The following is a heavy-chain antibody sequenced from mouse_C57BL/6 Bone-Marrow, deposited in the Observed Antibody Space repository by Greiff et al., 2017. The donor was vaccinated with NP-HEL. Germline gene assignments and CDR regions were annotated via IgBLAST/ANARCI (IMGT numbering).Heavy chain of an antibody. CDR2: INYDGSST. D-gene: IGHD4-1*01. CDR1: GFTFSDYY. CDR3: ARETLGPDY. V-gene: IGHV5-16*01. Sequence: DVQLVESEGGLVQPGSSMKLSCTASGFTFSDYYMAWVRQVPEKGLEWVANINYDGSSTYYLDSLKSRFINSRDNAKNILYLQMSSLKSEDTATYYCARETLGPDYWGQGTTLTVSS. J-gene: IGHJ2*01.